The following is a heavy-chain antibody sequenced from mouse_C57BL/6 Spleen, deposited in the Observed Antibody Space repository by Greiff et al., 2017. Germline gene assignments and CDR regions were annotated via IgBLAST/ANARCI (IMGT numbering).Heavy chain of an antibody. V-gene: IGHV1-26*01. Sequence: VKQSHGKSLEWIGDINPNNGGTSYNQKFKGKATLTVDKSSSTAYMELRSLTSEDSAVYYCAREGLWPGAYWGQGTLVTVSA. CDR3: AREGLWPGAY. D-gene: IGHD1-1*02. J-gene: IGHJ3*01. CDR2: INPNNGGT.